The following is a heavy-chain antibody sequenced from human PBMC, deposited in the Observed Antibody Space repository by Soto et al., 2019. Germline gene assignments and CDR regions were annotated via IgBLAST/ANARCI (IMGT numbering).Heavy chain of an antibody. CDR3: ATSGGGWYLY. CDR2: LNPNSGDT. CDR1: GYTFSSYD. V-gene: IGHV1-8*01. J-gene: IGHJ4*02. Sequence: QVQLVQSGAEVKKPGASVKVSCQASGYTFSSYDINWVRQATGQGLEWMGWLNPNSGDTGYAQKFQGRVTLTRNTSINTAYIELSSLTSDDTAVYYCATSGGGWYLYWGKGTLVTVSS. D-gene: IGHD6-19*01.